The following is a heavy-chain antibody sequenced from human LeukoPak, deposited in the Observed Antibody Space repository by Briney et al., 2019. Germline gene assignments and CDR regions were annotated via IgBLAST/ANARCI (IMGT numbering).Heavy chain of an antibody. CDR3: ARASYDSSGSYLYYFDY. D-gene: IGHD3-22*01. CDR1: GFTFSSYA. J-gene: IGHJ4*02. V-gene: IGHV3-30*04. CDR2: ISYDGSNK. Sequence: GGSLRLSCAASGFTFSSYAMHWVRQAPGKGLEWVAVISYDGSNKFHADSVKGLFTISRDNPKNTLYLQMNSLRAEDTAVYYCARASYDSSGSYLYYFDYWGQGTLVTVST.